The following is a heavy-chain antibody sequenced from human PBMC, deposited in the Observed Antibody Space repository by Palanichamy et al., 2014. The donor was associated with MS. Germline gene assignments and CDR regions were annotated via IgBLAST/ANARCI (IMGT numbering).Heavy chain of an antibody. CDR1: GGSISSSSYY. CDR3: ARLGSSGWYGDY. V-gene: IGHV4-39*01. Sequence: QLQLQESGPGLVKPSETLSLTCTVSGGSISSSSYYWGWIRQPPGKGLEWIGSIYYSGSTYYNPSLKSRVTISVDTSKNQFSLKLSSVTAADTAVYYCARLGSSGWYGDYWGQGTLVTVSS. CDR2: IYYSGST. D-gene: IGHD6-19*01. J-gene: IGHJ4*02.